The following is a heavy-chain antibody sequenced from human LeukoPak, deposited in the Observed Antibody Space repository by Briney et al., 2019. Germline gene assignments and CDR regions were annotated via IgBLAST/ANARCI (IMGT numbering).Heavy chain of an antibody. CDR2: IKSKTDGGTT. CDR1: GFTFSNAW. D-gene: IGHD3-9*01. Sequence: KAGGSLRLSCAASGFTFSNAWMSWVRQAPGKGLEWVGRIKSKTDGGTTDYAAPVKGRFTISRDDSKNTLYLQMNSLKTEDTAVYYCTTRLRYFDWTIYDFDSWGQGTLVTVSS. J-gene: IGHJ4*02. V-gene: IGHV3-15*01. CDR3: TTRLRYFDWTIYDFDS.